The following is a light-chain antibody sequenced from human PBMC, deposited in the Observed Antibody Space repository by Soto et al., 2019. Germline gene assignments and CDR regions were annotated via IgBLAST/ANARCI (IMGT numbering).Light chain of an antibody. CDR1: QAMSTY. V-gene: IGKV1-9*01. CDR2: SAS. CDR3: QQLNGYQLA. J-gene: IGKJ4*01. Sequence: DIQLTQSPSFLSAFVGDTVTITCRASQAMSTYLAWYQQKPGKVPKLLIRSASTLQSGVPPRFSGGGSGTEFTLTTITLQPDDSGIYYCQQLNGYQLAFGGGTNVEIK.